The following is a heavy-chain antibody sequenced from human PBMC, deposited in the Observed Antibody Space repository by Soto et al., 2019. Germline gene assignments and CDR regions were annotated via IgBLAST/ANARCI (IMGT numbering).Heavy chain of an antibody. CDR2: IHYSGST. CDR1: GGSISSYY. V-gene: IGHV4-59*08. CDR3: ARRIVILAADYGMDV. J-gene: IGHJ6*02. Sequence: TSETLFLTCTVSGGSISSYYWTWIRQPPGKRLEWIGYIHYSGSTNYSPSLKSRVTISVDTSKKQFSLKLSSVTAADTAVYYCARRIVILAADYGMDVWGQGTTVTVSS. D-gene: IGHD2-15*01.